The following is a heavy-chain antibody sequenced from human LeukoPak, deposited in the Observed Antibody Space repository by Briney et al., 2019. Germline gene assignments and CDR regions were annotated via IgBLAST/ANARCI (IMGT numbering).Heavy chain of an antibody. D-gene: IGHD1-26*01. V-gene: IGHV3-23*01. CDR3: AKAGSIRFDY. CDR2: SSGNGGGT. CDR1: GFTFSSSA. Sequence: GGSLRLSCAASGFTFSSSAMSWVRQAPGKGLEWVSGSSGNGGGTYYADSVKGRFTISRDNAKNTLYLQMNSLRAEDTAVYYCAKAGSIRFDYWGQGTLVTVSS. J-gene: IGHJ4*02.